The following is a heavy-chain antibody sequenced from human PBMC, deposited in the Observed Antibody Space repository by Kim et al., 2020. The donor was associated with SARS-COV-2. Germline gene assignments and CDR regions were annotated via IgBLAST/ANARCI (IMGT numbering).Heavy chain of an antibody. V-gene: IGHV3-33*01. D-gene: IGHD6-19*01. CDR1: GFTFSSYG. CDR2: IWYDGSNK. Sequence: GGSLRLSCAASGFTFSSYGMHWVRQAPGKGLEWVAVIWYDGSNKYYADSVKGRFTISRDNSKNTLYLQMNSLRAEDTAVYYCAREGIRSVAGIGSATYYFDYWGQGTLVTVSS. CDR3: AREGIRSVAGIGSATYYFDY. J-gene: IGHJ4*02.